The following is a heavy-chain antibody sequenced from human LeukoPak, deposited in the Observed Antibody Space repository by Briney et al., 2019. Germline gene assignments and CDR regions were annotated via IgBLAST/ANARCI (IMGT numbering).Heavy chain of an antibody. CDR3: ARVAHNYDLLTGYYPYLDYFDF. D-gene: IGHD3-9*01. Sequence: PKASVKVSCKASGGTFSSYAISWVRQAPGQGLEWMGWINPNSGGTNYAQKFQGRVTMTRDTSISTAYMELSRLRSDDTAVFYCARVAHNYDLLTGYYPYLDYFDFWGQGTLVTVSS. V-gene: IGHV1-2*02. J-gene: IGHJ4*02. CDR1: GGTFSSYA. CDR2: INPNSGGT.